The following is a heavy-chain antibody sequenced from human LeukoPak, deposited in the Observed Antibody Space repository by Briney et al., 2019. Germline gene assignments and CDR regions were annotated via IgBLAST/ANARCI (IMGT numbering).Heavy chain of an antibody. V-gene: IGHV3-48*04. CDR2: ISSSSSTI. D-gene: IGHD4-17*01. CDR1: GFTFSSYA. CDR3: ARESPSRGYGDYGVD. J-gene: IGHJ4*02. Sequence: PGGSLRLSCAASGFTFSSYAMSWVRQAPGKGLEWVSYISSSSSTIYYADSVKGRFTISRDNAKNSLYLQMNSLRAEDTAVYYCARESPSRGYGDYGVDWGQGTLVTVSS.